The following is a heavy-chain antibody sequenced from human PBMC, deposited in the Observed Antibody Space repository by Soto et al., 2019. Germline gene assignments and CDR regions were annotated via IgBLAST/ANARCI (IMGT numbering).Heavy chain of an antibody. Sequence: SVKVSCKSSGGTFSSYAISWVRQAPGQGLEWMGGIIPIFGTANYAQKFQGRVTITADESTSTAYMELSSLRSEDTAVYYCARAGGLDYDILTGYYDPWGQGTLVTVSS. CDR3: ARAGGLDYDILTGYYDP. CDR2: IIPIFGTA. V-gene: IGHV1-69*13. J-gene: IGHJ5*02. D-gene: IGHD3-9*01. CDR1: GGTFSSYA.